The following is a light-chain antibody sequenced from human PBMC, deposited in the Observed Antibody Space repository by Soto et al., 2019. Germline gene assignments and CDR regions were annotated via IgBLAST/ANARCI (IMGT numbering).Light chain of an antibody. Sequence: EIVMTQSPATLSVSPGERATVSCRASQSVNSNLAWYQQKPGQAPRLLIYGASTRATGISARFSGSGSGTEFTLTISSLQSEDSAVYDCQQYDTWPPKYTFGQGTKLVIK. CDR3: QQYDTWPPKYT. J-gene: IGKJ2*01. CDR2: GAS. V-gene: IGKV3-15*01. CDR1: QSVNSN.